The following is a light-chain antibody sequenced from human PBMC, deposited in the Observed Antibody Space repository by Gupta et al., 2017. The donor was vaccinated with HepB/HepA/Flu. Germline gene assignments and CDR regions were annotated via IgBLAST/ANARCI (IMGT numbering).Light chain of an antibody. CDR3: TSYTSRNTLVV. CDR2: DVT. Sequence: QSALTQPASVSGSPGQSITISCTGTSSDIGGYNYVAWYQQHPGKAPKLMIYDVTNRPSGVSNRFSGSKSGSTASLTISGLQAEDEADYYCTSYTSRNTLVVFGGGTKLTVL. V-gene: IGLV2-14*01. CDR1: SSDIGGYNY. J-gene: IGLJ2*01.